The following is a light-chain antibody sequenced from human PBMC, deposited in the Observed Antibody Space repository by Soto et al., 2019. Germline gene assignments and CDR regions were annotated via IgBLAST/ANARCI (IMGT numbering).Light chain of an antibody. J-gene: IGLJ3*02. CDR3: CSYAGSSTWV. CDR1: KSDVGSYNL. V-gene: IGLV2-23*01. CDR2: EAS. Sequence: QSVLTQPASVSGSPGQSITISCTGTKSDVGSYNLVSWYQQYPGKAPKVMIYEASKRPSGVSSRFSGSKSGSTASLTISGLQAEDEADYYCCSYAGSSTWVFGGGTALTVL.